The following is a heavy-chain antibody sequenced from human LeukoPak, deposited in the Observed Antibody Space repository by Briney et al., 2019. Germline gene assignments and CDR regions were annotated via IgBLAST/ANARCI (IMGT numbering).Heavy chain of an antibody. D-gene: IGHD1-7*01. J-gene: IGHJ4*02. Sequence: GGSLRLSCAASGFIFSNYAMHWVRQAPGKGLEWISYISSSSTTIYYADSVKGRFTISRDNAKNSLYLQMNSLRAEDTAVYYCPLELGEGFDYWGQGTLVTVSS. V-gene: IGHV3-48*01. CDR2: ISSSSTTI. CDR3: PLELGEGFDY. CDR1: GFIFSNYA.